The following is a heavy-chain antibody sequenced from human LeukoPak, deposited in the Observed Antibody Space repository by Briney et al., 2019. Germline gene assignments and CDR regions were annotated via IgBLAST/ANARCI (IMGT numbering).Heavy chain of an antibody. CDR3: ASRFWSGYYTVGYYFDY. CDR2: IYYSGST. Sequence: SEALSLTCTVSGGSISSYYWSWIRQPPGKGLEWIGYIYYSGSTNYNPSLKSRVTISVDTSKNQFSLKLSSVTAADTAVYYCASRFWSGYYTVGYYFDYWGQGTLVTVSS. J-gene: IGHJ4*02. D-gene: IGHD3-3*01. CDR1: GGSISSYY. V-gene: IGHV4-59*08.